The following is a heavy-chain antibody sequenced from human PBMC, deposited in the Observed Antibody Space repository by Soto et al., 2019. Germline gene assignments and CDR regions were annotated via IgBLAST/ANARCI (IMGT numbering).Heavy chain of an antibody. D-gene: IGHD4-17*01. CDR2: IYSSWST. CDR3: TRQGSHGDYFFS. CDR1: GASLNDYF. V-gene: IGHV4-59*08. J-gene: IGHJ5*02. Sequence: SETLSLTCAVSGASLNDYFWNWIRQPPGQGLEWIGSIYSSWSTNYNPSLKSRVTISLDTSKNQFSLKLSSVTAADTAVYFCTRQGSHGDYFFSWGPGSLVTVSS.